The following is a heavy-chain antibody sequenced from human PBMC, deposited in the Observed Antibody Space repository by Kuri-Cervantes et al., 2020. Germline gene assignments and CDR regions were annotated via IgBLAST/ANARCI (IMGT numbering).Heavy chain of an antibody. CDR2: VDPEDGET. V-gene: IGHV1-24*01. D-gene: IGHD3-3*01. J-gene: IGHJ6*03. CDR1: RYTLTELS. CDR3: ARGLLSTIFGVVIPAYYMDV. Sequence: ASVKVSCKVSRYTLTELSMHWVRQAPGKGLEWMGGVDPEDGETIYAQKFQGRVTMTRNTSISTAYMELSSLRSEDTAVYYCARGLLSTIFGVVIPAYYMDVWGKGTTVTVSS.